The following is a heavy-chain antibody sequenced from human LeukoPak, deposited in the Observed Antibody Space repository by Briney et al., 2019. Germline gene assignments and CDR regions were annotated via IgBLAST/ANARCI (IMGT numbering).Heavy chain of an antibody. V-gene: IGHV4-39*01. CDR1: GGSISSSLYH. CDR3: ARQIVGTSWNYYYSYIDV. D-gene: IGHD1-1*01. Sequence: PSETLSLTCSVSGGSISSSLYHWGWLRQPPGKGLESIGNVFHSGNTYSSPSLQSRVAFSVDTSKNQFSLKLTSVTATDTAVYYCARQIVGTSWNYYYSYIDVWGKGTSVSVSS. J-gene: IGHJ6*03. CDR2: VFHSGNT.